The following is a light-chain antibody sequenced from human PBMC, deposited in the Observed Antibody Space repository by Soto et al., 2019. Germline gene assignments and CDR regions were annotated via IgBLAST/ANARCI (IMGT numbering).Light chain of an antibody. CDR3: QQFSSYPLT. V-gene: IGKV3-20*01. Sequence: SVLAPSPGTLSLSPGRKATLSCRASQSVNNYLAWYQQKPGQAPRLLIYDASSRATGIPDRFSGGGSGTDFTLTISRLEPEDFAVYYCQQFSSYPLTFGGGTKVDI. CDR2: DAS. J-gene: IGKJ4*01. CDR1: QSVNNY.